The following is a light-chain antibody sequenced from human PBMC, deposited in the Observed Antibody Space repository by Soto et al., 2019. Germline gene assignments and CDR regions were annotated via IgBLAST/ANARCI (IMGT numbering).Light chain of an antibody. CDR3: QQYGTSPPYT. CDR2: GTS. Sequence: EIVLTQSPVTLSLSPGERATLSCRASQSVSSSNLAWYQQKTGQAPRLLIYGTSSRATGIPDRFSGSGSGTDFTLTIIRLEPEDFAVYYCQQYGTSPPYTFGQGTKPEIK. V-gene: IGKV3-20*01. J-gene: IGKJ2*01. CDR1: QSVSSSN.